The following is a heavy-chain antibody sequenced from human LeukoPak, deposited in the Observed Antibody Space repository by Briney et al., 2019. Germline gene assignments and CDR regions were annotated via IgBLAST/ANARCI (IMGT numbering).Heavy chain of an antibody. V-gene: IGHV4-59*08. Sequence: NPSETLSLTCTVSGGSISSYYWSWIRQPPGKGLEWIGYIYYSGSTNYNPSLKSRVTISVDTSKNQFSLKLSSVTAADTAVYYCARHGIAAAGTLTFGFYSVNNWFDPWGQGTLVTVSS. D-gene: IGHD6-13*01. CDR3: ARHGIAAAGTLTFGFYSVNNWFDP. CDR2: IYYSGST. J-gene: IGHJ5*02. CDR1: GGSISSYY.